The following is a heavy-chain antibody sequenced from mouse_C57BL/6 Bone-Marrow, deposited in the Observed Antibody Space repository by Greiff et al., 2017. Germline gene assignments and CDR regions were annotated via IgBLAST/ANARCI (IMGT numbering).Heavy chain of an antibody. CDR3: ARCAGSSGYYAMDY. D-gene: IGHD3-2*02. CDR1: GYTFTSYW. V-gene: IGHV1-7*01. J-gene: IGHJ4*01. CDR2: INPSSGYT. Sequence: VQLQQSGAELAKPGASVTLSCKASGYTFTSYWMHWVKQRPGQGLEWIGYINPSSGYTKYNQKFKDKATLTAYKSSSTAYMQLSSLTYEDSAVYDCARCAGSSGYYAMDYWGQGTSVTVSS.